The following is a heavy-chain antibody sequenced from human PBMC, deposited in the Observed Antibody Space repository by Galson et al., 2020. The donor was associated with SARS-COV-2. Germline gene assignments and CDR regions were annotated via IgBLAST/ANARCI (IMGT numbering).Heavy chain of an antibody. CDR2: FDPEDGET. CDR1: GYTLTELS. V-gene: IGHV1-24*01. J-gene: IGHJ5*02. CDR3: ATSRATPYYYGSGSLNWFDP. D-gene: IGHD3-10*01. Sequence: GESLTISCKVSGYTLTELSMHWVRQAPGKGLEWMGGFDPEDGETIYAQKFQGRVTMTEDTSTDTAYMELSSLRSEDTAVYYCATSRATPYYYGSGSLNWFDPGGQGTLVTVSS.